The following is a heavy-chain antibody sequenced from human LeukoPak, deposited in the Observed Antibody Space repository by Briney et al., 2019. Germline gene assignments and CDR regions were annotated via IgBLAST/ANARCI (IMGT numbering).Heavy chain of an antibody. V-gene: IGHV5-51*01. CDR2: IYPGDSDT. Sequence: GESLKISCKGSGYSFTSYWIGWVRQMPGKGLEWMGVIYPGDSDTRYSPSFQGQVTISADKSISTAYLQWSSLKASDTAIYYCARRAGSYDNWFDPWGQGTLVTVSP. D-gene: IGHD5-24*01. CDR1: GYSFTSYW. J-gene: IGHJ5*02. CDR3: ARRAGSYDNWFDP.